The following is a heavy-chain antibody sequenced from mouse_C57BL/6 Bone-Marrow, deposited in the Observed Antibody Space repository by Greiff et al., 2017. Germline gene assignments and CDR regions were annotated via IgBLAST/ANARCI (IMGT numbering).Heavy chain of an antibody. CDR3: SREDCYYGSSSWFAY. Sequence: QVQLKQPGAELVMPGASVKLSCKASGYTFTSYWMHWVKQRPGQGLEWIGEIDPSDSYTNYNQKFKGKSTLTVDKSSSTAYMQLSRLTSEDSAVXFFSREDCYYGSSSWFAYWGQGTLVTVSA. CDR1: GYTFTSYW. CDR2: IDPSDSYT. J-gene: IGHJ3*01. V-gene: IGHV1-69*01. D-gene: IGHD1-1*01.